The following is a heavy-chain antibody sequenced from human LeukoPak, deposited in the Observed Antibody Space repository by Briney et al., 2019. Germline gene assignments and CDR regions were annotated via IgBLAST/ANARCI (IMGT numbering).Heavy chain of an antibody. Sequence: AASVKVSCKASGYTFTSYGISWVRQAPGQGLECMGWISAYNGNTNYAQKLQGSVTMTTDTSTSTAYMELRSLRSDDTAVYYCARNSNYGYYFDYWGQGTLVTVSS. CDR3: ARNSNYGYYFDY. V-gene: IGHV1-18*01. J-gene: IGHJ4*02. CDR2: ISAYNGNT. D-gene: IGHD4-11*01. CDR1: GYTFTSYG.